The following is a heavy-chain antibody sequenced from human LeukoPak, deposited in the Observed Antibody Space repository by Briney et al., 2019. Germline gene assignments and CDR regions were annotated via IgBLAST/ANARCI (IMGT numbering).Heavy chain of an antibody. CDR3: ARDSSSGYYFFDY. V-gene: IGHV3-23*01. D-gene: IGHD3-22*01. Sequence: GGSLRLSCAASGFTFSSYAMSWVRQAPGKGLEWVSAISGSGGSTYYADSVKGRFTISRDNAKNTLYLQMNSLRAEDTAVYYCARDSSSGYYFFDYWGQGTLVTVSS. CDR2: ISGSGGST. CDR1: GFTFSSYA. J-gene: IGHJ4*02.